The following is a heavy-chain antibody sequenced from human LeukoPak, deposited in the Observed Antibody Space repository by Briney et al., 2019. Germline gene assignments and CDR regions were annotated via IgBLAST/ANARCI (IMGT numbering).Heavy chain of an antibody. CDR3: ARDRSWIQLWLRDAFGI. D-gene: IGHD5-18*01. J-gene: IGHJ3*02. Sequence: ASVKVSCKASGYTFTSYAMNWVRQAPGQGLEWMGWINTNTGNPTYAQGFTGRFVFSLDTSVSTAYLQISSLKAEDTAVYYCARDRSWIQLWLRDAFGIWGQGTMVTVSS. CDR1: GYTFTSYA. V-gene: IGHV7-4-1*02. CDR2: INTNTGNP.